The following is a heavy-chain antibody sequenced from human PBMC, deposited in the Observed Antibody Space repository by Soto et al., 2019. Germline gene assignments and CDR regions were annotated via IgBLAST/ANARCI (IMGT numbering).Heavy chain of an antibody. CDR1: GFTFSSYA. CDR2: ISGSGGST. Sequence: GGSLRLSCAASGFTFSSYAMSWVRQAPGKGLEWVSAISGSGGSTYYADSVKGRFTISRDNSKNTLYLQMNSLRAEDTAVYYCAKVVGVSPADSAGDAFDIWGQGTMVTVSS. D-gene: IGHD1-26*01. J-gene: IGHJ3*02. V-gene: IGHV3-23*01. CDR3: AKVVGVSPADSAGDAFDI.